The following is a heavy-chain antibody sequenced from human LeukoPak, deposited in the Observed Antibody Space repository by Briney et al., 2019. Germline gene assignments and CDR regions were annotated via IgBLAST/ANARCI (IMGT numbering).Heavy chain of an antibody. Sequence: SETLSLTCTVSGGSISSSSYYWGWIRQPPGKGLEWIGSIYYSGRTNYNPSLKSRVTISVDTSKNQFSLKLSSVTAADTAVYYCARCRDWLNWFDPWGQGTLVTVSS. J-gene: IGHJ5*02. CDR3: ARCRDWLNWFDP. CDR2: IYYSGRT. CDR1: GGSISSSSYY. V-gene: IGHV4-39*07. D-gene: IGHD5-12*01.